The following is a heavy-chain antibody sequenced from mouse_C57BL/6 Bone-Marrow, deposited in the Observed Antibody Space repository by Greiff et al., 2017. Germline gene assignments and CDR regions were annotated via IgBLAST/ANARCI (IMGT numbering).Heavy chain of an antibody. V-gene: IGHV1-4*01. CDR1: GYTFTSYT. CDR3: ARPVSSSYRFDY. J-gene: IGHJ2*01. D-gene: IGHD1-1*01. CDR2: INPSSGYT. Sequence: QVQLQQSGAELARPGASVKMSCKASGYTFTSYTMHWVKQRPGQGLEWIGDINPSSGYTKYNQKFKDKATLTADKSASTAYMQLSSRTSEDAAVYYCARPVSSSYRFDYWGQGTTLTVSS.